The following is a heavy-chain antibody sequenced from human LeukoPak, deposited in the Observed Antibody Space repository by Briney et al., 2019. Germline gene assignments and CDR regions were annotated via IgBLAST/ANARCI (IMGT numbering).Heavy chain of an antibody. Sequence: SETLSLTCAVYGGSFSGYYWSWIRQPPGKRLEWIGEINHSGSTNYNPSLKSRVTISVDTSKNQFSLKLSSVTAADTAVYYCARGGLLRYCSGGSCYSRNWFDPWGQGTLVTVSS. CDR2: INHSGST. CDR3: ARGGLLRYCSGGSCYSRNWFDP. CDR1: GGSFSGYY. D-gene: IGHD2-15*01. V-gene: IGHV4-34*01. J-gene: IGHJ5*02.